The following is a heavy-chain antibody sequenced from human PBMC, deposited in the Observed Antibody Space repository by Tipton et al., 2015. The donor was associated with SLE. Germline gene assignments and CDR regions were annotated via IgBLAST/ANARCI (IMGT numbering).Heavy chain of an antibody. V-gene: IGHV3-23*01. J-gene: IGHJ4*02. CDR1: GFTFSSYA. D-gene: IGHD1-26*01. Sequence: SLRLSCAASGFTFSSYAMSWVRQAPGKGLEWVSAISGSGGSTYYADSVKDRFTISRDNSKNTLYLQMNSLRAEDTAVYYCTSGSYQGYFDYWGQGTLVTVSS. CDR3: TSGSYQGYFDY. CDR2: ISGSGGST.